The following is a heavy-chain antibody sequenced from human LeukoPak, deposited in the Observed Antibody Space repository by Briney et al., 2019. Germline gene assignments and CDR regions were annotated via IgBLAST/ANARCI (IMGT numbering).Heavy chain of an antibody. D-gene: IGHD6-13*01. V-gene: IGHV4-31*03. J-gene: IGHJ5*02. CDR2: IYYSGST. CDR1: GGSISSGGYY. Sequence: SETLSLTCTVSGGSISSGGYYWSWIRQHPGKGLEWIGYIYYSGSTYYNPSLKSRVTISVDTSKNQFSLKLSSVTAADTAVYYCARDRVGRWYGTGWFDPWGQGTLVTVSS. CDR3: ARDRVGRWYGTGWFDP.